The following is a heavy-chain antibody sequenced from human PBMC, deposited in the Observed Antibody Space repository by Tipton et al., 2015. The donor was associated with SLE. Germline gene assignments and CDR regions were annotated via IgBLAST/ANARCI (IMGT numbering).Heavy chain of an antibody. V-gene: IGHV4-30-4*08. CDR3: ARGWGYDSLYYYYGMDV. CDR2: VYYSGNT. Sequence: TLSLTCTVSGDSISNVNYYWNWLRQRPGKGLEWIGYVYYSGNTLYNPSLRSRVTISVDTSKNQFSLKLSSVTAADTAVYYCARGWGYDSLYYYYGMDVWGQGTTVTVSS. D-gene: IGHD5-12*01. CDR1: GDSISNVNYY. J-gene: IGHJ6*02.